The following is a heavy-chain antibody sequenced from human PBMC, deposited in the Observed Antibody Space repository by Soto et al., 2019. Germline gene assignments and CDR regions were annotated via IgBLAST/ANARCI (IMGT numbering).Heavy chain of an antibody. CDR3: AGGSGWLGDF. V-gene: IGHV3-7*03. CDR2: IRKDGSEK. CDR1: GFSISSYW. J-gene: IGHJ4*02. D-gene: IGHD6-19*01. Sequence: EVQLVESGGGLVQPGGSLRLSCAASGFSISSYWMNWVRQAPGKGLEWVAIIRKDGSEKYYVDSVKGRFTISRDNAKNSLYLQMNSPRDDDTAVYYCAGGSGWLGDFWGRGTLVTVSS.